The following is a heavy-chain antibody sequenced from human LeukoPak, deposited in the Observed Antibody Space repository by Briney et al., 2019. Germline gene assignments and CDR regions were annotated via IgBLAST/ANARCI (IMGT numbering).Heavy chain of an antibody. CDR3: ARVTFSSWSNYFDH. CDR1: GYTFPSYS. D-gene: IGHD6-13*01. CDR2: INPSGGTT. V-gene: IGHV1-46*01. J-gene: IGHJ4*02. Sequence: ASVKVSCKASGYTFPSYSMHWVRQAPGQGLEWMGMINPSGGTTIYARSFKGRATMTRDTPTSTVYMELSNLTPEDTAVYYCARVTFSSWSNYFDHWGQGTLVTVSS.